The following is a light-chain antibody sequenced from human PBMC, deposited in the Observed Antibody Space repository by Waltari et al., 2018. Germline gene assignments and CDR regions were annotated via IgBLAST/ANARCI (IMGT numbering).Light chain of an antibody. CDR3: QQYGSLPYT. J-gene: IGKJ2*01. CDR2: GAS. Sequence: EIVLTQSPGTLSLSPGESATLPCRASQSVSSSYLAWYQQKPGQAPRLLLYGASNRATGIPDRFSGSASGTDFTLTISSLESEDFAVYHCQQYGSLPYTFGQGTKLEIK. V-gene: IGKV3-20*01. CDR1: QSVSSSY.